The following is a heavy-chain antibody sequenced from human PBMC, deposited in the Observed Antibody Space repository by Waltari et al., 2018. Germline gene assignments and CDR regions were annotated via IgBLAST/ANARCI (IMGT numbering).Heavy chain of an antibody. V-gene: IGHV3-21*01. CDR3: ARLDPLDWFDP. CDR2: ISSSSSYI. J-gene: IGHJ5*02. CDR1: GFTFSSYS. Sequence: EVQLVESGGGLVKPGGSLRLSCAASGFTFSSYSMNWVSSISSSSSYIYYADSVRGRFTISRDNANNSLYLQMNSLIAEDTAVYYCARLDPLDWFDPWGQGTLVTVSS.